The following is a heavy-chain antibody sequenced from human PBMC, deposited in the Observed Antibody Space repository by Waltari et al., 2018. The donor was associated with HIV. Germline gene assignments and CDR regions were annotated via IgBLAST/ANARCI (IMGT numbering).Heavy chain of an antibody. CDR2: VAQSGKT. CDR3: ARGGAYYYDSSGYYKVSSSDLGYYFDY. J-gene: IGHJ4*02. CDR1: GGSFANYY. V-gene: IGHV4-34*01. D-gene: IGHD3-22*01. Sequence: QVQLQQWGSGLLKSSETLSLTCAVYGGSFANYYWTWIRQSPGKGLEWIGEVAQSGKTKYNPSLKNRVIISLDTSKNQFSLNLISMTAADTAVYYCARGGAYYYDSSGYYKVSSSDLGYYFDYWGQGTLVTVSS.